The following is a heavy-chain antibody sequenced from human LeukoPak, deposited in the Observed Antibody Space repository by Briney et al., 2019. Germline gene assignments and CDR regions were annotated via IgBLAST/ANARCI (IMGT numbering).Heavy chain of an antibody. J-gene: IGHJ4*02. D-gene: IGHD4-17*01. V-gene: IGHV1-2*02. CDR2: INPKNGGT. Sequence: GASVKVSCKASGYTFTCYYIHWVRQAPGQGLEWMGWINPKNGGTNYAQKFQGRVTMTRDTSISTACMELSRLRSDDTAVFYCARDLYGDYLGFDYWGQGTLVTVSS. CDR1: GYTFTCYY. CDR3: ARDLYGDYLGFDY.